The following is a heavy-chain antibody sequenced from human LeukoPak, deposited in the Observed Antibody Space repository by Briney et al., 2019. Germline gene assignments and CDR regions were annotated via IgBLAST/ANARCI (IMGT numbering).Heavy chain of an antibody. J-gene: IGHJ5*02. CDR2: FHYSGSP. D-gene: IGHD3-10*01. Sequence: PSETLSLTCTVSGGPITSYYWSWIRQPPGKGLEWIGYFHYSGSPKYNPSLKSRVTISVDMSKTQVSLKLSSVTAADTAVYYCAGSITMIRGEKTWFDPWGQGTLVTVSS. CDR1: GGPITSYY. V-gene: IGHV4-59*01. CDR3: AGSITMIRGEKTWFDP.